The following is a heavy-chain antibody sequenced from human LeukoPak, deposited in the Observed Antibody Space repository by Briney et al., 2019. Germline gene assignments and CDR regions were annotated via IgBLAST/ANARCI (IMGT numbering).Heavy chain of an antibody. V-gene: IGHV4-34*01. CDR2: INHSGST. Sequence: SGTLSLTCAVYGGSFSGNYWSWIRQPPGKGLEWIGEINHSGSTNYNPSLTSRVTISVDTSKNRFSLKLNSVTAADTAVYYCARGRFSSSPTGDVWGKGTTVTVSS. CDR1: GGSFSGNY. J-gene: IGHJ6*03. CDR3: ARGRFSSSPTGDV. D-gene: IGHD2-2*01.